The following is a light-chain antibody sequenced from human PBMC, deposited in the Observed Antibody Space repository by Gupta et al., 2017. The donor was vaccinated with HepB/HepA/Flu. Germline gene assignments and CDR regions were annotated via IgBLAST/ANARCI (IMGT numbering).Light chain of an antibody. V-gene: IGLV1-44*01. J-gene: IGLJ2*01. CDR2: SNN. Sequence: QYVLAQPPSASGTPGQRVTISCSGRTSNIGTNTVTWYQQLPGAAPKLLIYSNNQRPSGVPARFSASKSGTSASLAISGLQSEDEADYYCATWDDSLSGQVFGGGTKLTVL. CDR3: ATWDDSLSGQV. CDR1: TSNIGTNT.